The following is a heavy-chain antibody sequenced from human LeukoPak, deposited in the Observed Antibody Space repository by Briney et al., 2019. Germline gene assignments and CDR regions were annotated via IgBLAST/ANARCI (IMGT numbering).Heavy chain of an antibody. V-gene: IGHV3-48*03. J-gene: IGHJ4*02. CDR2: ISSSGSTI. CDR1: GFTFSSYA. CDR3: AGTVISNDY. D-gene: IGHD3-16*02. Sequence: GGSLRLSCAASGFTFSSYAMNWVRQAPGKGLEWVSYISSSGSTIYYADSVKGRFTISRDNAKNSLYLQMNSLRAEDTAVYYCAGTVISNDYWGQGTLVTVSS.